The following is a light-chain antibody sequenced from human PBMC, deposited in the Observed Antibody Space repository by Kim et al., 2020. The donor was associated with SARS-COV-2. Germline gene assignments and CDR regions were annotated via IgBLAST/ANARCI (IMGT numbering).Light chain of an antibody. CDR2: GTS. J-gene: IGKJ1*01. V-gene: IGKV3-20*01. CDR1: QSVSSSY. Sequence: PGTRATPSCRASQSVSSSYLAWYQQKPGQAPRLLIYGTSSRATGIADRFSGSGSGTDFTLTISRLEPDDFAVYYCQQYGSSPPWTFGQGTKVDIK. CDR3: QQYGSSPPWT.